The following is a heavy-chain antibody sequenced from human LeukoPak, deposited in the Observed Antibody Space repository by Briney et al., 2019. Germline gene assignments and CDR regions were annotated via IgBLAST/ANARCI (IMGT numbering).Heavy chain of an antibody. Sequence: SVKVSCKTSGYTFSYYYIHWVRQAPGQGLEWMGGIIPIFGTANYPQKFQGRVTITADKSTSTAYMELSSLRSEDTAVYYCARSRGYSYGPGDFDYLGQGTLVTVSS. CDR2: IIPIFGTA. CDR1: GYTFSYYY. J-gene: IGHJ4*02. CDR3: ARSRGYSYGPGDFDY. V-gene: IGHV1-69*06. D-gene: IGHD5-18*01.